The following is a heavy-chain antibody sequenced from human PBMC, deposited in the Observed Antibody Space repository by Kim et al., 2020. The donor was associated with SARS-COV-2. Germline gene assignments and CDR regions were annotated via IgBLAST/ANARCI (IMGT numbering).Heavy chain of an antibody. CDR2: ISSSGSTI. Sequence: GGSLRLSCAASGFTFSSYEMNWVRQAPGKGLEWVSYISSSGSTIYYADSVKGRFTISRDNAKNSLYLQMNSLRAEDTAVYYCASSLRASTGRDFYYYYYGMDVRGQGTTFTVS. V-gene: IGHV3-48*03. J-gene: IGHJ6*02. CDR1: GFTFSSYE. D-gene: IGHD3-16*02. CDR3: ASSLRASTGRDFYYYYYGMDV.